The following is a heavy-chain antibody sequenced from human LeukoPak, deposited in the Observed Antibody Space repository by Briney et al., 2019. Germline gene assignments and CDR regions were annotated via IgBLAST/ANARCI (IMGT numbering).Heavy chain of an antibody. CDR3: ARSGTRGDASDI. V-gene: IGHV3-7*03. Sequence: GGSLRLSCEASGFTFSSYWMTWVRQTPGKGLGWVANIKQDGSEKYYVDSVKGRFTISRDNAKNSLYLQMNSLRAEDTAVYYCARSGTRGDASDIWGQGTMVTVSS. CDR1: GFTFSSYW. D-gene: IGHD5-12*01. CDR2: IKQDGSEK. J-gene: IGHJ3*02.